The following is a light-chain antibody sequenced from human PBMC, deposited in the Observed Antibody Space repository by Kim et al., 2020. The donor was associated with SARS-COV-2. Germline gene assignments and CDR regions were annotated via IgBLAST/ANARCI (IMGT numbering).Light chain of an antibody. V-gene: IGLV3-1*01. CDR3: QAWDSSTVV. CDR2: RDS. Sequence: SVSPGQTARVTCSGDKLGDGFACWYQQKPGQSPVLVIYRDSKRPSGIPERFSGSNSGNTATLTISGAQPMDEAEYYCQAWDSSTVVFGGGTQLTVL. CDR1: KLGDGF. J-gene: IGLJ2*01.